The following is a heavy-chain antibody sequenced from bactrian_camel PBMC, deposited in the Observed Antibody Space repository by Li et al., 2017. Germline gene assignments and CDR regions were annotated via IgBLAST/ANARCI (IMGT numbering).Heavy chain of an antibody. D-gene: IGHD6*01. V-gene: IGHV3S6*01. Sequence: HVQLVESGGGLVQPGGSLILSCAASGFTFSSYWMAWVRQAPGKGLEWVSDIVSTGSDTHYLDSVKGRSTISRDNAKNTVHVQMNSLKSEDTARYYCLTALFAGTWSFDYRGQGTQVTVS. CDR1: GFTFSSYW. J-gene: IGHJ6*01. CDR3: LTALFAGTWSFDY. CDR2: IVSTGSDT.